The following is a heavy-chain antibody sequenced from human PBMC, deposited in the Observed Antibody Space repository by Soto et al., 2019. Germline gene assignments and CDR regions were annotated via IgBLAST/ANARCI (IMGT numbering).Heavy chain of an antibody. D-gene: IGHD6-19*01. Sequence: PGGSLRLSCAGSGYTFSRYAMSWVRQAPGKGLEWVSAISGGGGSTYYADSVKGRFTISRDNAKGILYLQMTSLRAEDTAIYYCAKDPALSGRQFDCWGQGTLVTVSS. V-gene: IGHV3-23*01. CDR2: ISGGGGST. CDR3: AKDPALSGRQFDC. CDR1: GYTFSRYA. J-gene: IGHJ4*02.